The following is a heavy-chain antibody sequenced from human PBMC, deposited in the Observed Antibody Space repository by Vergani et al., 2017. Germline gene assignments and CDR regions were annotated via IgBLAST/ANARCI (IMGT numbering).Heavy chain of an antibody. D-gene: IGHD2-2*01. V-gene: IGHV3-74*01. J-gene: IGHJ6*02. CDR1: GFTFSSYW. CDR3: ARAAPWDCSSTSCYLGGMDV. Sequence: EVQLVESGGGLVQPGGSLRLSCAASGFTFSSYWMHWVRQAPGKGLVWVSRINSDGSSTSYADSVKGRFTISRDNAKNTLYLQMNSLRAEDTAVYYCARAAPWDCSSTSCYLGGMDVWGQGTTVTVSS. CDR2: INSDGSST.